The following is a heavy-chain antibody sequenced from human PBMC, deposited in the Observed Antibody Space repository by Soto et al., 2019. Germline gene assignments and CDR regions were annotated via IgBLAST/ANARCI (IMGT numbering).Heavy chain of an antibody. CDR1: GFSLSTSGVG. CDR3: APSLYDYVWGTNWFDP. Sequence: QITLKESGPTLVKPTQTLTLTCTFSGFSLSTSGVGVGWIRQSPVKALEWLALLYWDDDKRYSPSLKSRLTITKDASKNQVVLTVTNMDPVDTATYYSAPSLYDYVWGTNWFDPWGQGTLVTVSS. V-gene: IGHV2-5*02. CDR2: LYWDDDK. J-gene: IGHJ5*02. D-gene: IGHD3-16*01.